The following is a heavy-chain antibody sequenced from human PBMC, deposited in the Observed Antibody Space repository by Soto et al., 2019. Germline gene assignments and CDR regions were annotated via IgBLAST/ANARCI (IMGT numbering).Heavy chain of an antibody. V-gene: IGHV3-30-3*01. CDR2: ISYDGSNK. J-gene: IGHJ4*02. CDR1: GFTFSSYD. CDR3: AIDLDY. Sequence: QVQLVESGGGVVQPGRSLRLSCAASGFTFSSYDMHWVRQAPGKGLEWVAVISYDGSNKYYADSVKGRFTISRDNSKNTLYLQVNSLRAEDTAVYYCAIDLDYWGQLTMFTVSS.